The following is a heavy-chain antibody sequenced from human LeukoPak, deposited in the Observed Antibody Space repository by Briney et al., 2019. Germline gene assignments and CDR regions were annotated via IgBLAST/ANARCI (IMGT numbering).Heavy chain of an antibody. CDR2: INPNSGGT. Sequence: ASVKVSCKASGYTFTGYYMHWVRQAPGQGLEWMGWINPNSGGTNYAQKFQGRVTMTRDTSISTAYMELSRLRSDDTAVYYCARGLYYYDSSGYPADAFDIWGQGTMVTVSS. CDR3: ARGLYYYDSSGYPADAFDI. D-gene: IGHD3-22*01. V-gene: IGHV1-2*02. CDR1: GYTFTGYY. J-gene: IGHJ3*02.